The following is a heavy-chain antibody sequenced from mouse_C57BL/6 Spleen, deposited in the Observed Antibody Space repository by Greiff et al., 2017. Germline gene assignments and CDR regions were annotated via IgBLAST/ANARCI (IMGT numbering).Heavy chain of an antibody. CDR2: IDPETGGT. CDR3: TRGILRFYYFDY. Sequence: QVHVKQSGAELVRPGASVTLSCKASGYTFTDYEMHWVKQTPVHGLEWIGAIDPETGGTAYNQKFKGKAILTADKSSSTAYMELRSLTSEDSAVYYCTRGILRFYYFDYWGQGTTLTVSS. V-gene: IGHV1-15*01. J-gene: IGHJ2*01. D-gene: IGHD1-1*01. CDR1: GYTFTDYE.